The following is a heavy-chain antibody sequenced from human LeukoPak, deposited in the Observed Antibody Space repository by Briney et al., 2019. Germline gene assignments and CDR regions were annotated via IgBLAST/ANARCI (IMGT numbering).Heavy chain of an antibody. V-gene: IGHV3-21*01. J-gene: IGHJ4*02. CDR2: ISSSSSYI. D-gene: IGHD5-24*01. Sequence: GGSLRLSCAASGFTFSSYSMNWVRQAPGKGLEWVSSISSSSSYIYYADSVKGRFTISRDSAKNSLYLQMNSLRAEDTAVYYCARVEFRDGYNQWGQGTLVTVSS. CDR3: ARVEFRDGYNQ. CDR1: GFTFSSYS.